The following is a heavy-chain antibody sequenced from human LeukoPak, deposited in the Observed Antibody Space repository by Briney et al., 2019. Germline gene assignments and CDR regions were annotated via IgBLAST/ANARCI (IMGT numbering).Heavy chain of an antibody. CDR2: IKSKTDGGTT. V-gene: IGHV3-15*01. Sequence: GGSLRLSCAASGFTFSNAWMSWVRQAPGKGLEWVGRIKSKTDGGTTDYTAPVKGRFTISRDDSKNTLYLQMNSLKTEDTAVYHCTTDRSRIVVVNPAPDDCFQHWGQGTLVTVSS. J-gene: IGHJ1*01. CDR1: GFTFSNAW. D-gene: IGHD3-22*01. CDR3: TTDRSRIVVVNPAPDDCFQH.